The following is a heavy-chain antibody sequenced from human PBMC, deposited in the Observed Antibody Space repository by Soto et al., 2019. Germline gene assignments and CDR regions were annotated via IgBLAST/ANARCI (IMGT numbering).Heavy chain of an antibody. CDR2: IYATGTT. Sequence: SSETLSLTCTVSGASISGFYWSWIRKSAGKGLEWIGRIYATGTTDYNPSLKSRVTMSVDTSKNQFSLKLSSVTAADTAVYYCARVAAAEYYFDYWGQGTLVTVSS. J-gene: IGHJ4*02. V-gene: IGHV4-4*07. CDR3: ARVAAAEYYFDY. D-gene: IGHD6-13*01. CDR1: GASISGFY.